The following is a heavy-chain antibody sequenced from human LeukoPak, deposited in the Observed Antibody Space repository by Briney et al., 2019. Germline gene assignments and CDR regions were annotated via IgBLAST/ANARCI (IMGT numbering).Heavy chain of an antibody. CDR3: ARDEGYSSPDYYYGMDV. D-gene: IGHD4-11*01. V-gene: IGHV4-59*12. Sequence: SETLSLTCTVSGDSISSYYWSWIRQPPGKGLEWIGYIYYSGSTNYNPSLKSRVTISLDPSKNQFPLNLRSVTAADTAAYYCARDEGYSSPDYYYGMDVWGQGTTVTVSS. J-gene: IGHJ6*02. CDR2: IYYSGST. CDR1: GDSISSYY.